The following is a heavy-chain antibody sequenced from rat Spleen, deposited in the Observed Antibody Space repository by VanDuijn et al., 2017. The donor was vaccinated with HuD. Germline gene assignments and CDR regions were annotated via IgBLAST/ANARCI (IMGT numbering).Heavy chain of an antibody. CDR3: ANAEFGVGWFAY. Sequence: EVQLVESGGGLVQPGGSLKLSCAASGFTFSSFPMAWVRQAPKKGLEWVATVTSGDGNTYYPDSVKGRFTISRDGATSTLYLQMDSLRSEDTATYYCANAEFGVGWFAYWGQGTLVTVSS. CDR1: GFTFSSFP. V-gene: IGHV5-25*01. J-gene: IGHJ3*01. D-gene: IGHD4-3*01. CDR2: VTSGDGNT.